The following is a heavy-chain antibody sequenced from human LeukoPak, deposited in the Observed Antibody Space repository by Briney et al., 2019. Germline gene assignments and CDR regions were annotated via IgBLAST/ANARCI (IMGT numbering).Heavy chain of an antibody. CDR2: ISYDGSNK. V-gene: IGHV3-30*04. J-gene: IGHJ6*03. CDR1: GFTFSSYA. D-gene: IGHD6-13*01. Sequence: GGSLRLSCAASGFTFSSYAMHWVRQAPGKGLEWVAVISYDGSNKYYAGSVKGRFTISRDNSKNTLYLQMNSLRAEDTAVYYCARQHNEFSNSWPGGYYYYYMDVWSKGTTVTISS. CDR3: ARQHNEFSNSWPGGYYYYYMDV.